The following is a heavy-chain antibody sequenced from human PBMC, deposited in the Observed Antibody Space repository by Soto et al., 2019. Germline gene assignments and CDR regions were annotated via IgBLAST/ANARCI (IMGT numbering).Heavy chain of an antibody. Sequence: QVQLQESGPGLVKPSETLSLTCAVSGVSIKTYYWSWIRKPAGKGLEWIGRIYTTGSANHNPSLKSRVTMSVATSKNQVSLKLTSVTAADAGVYYCARDDYYDSNNWFDPWGQGILVTVSS. D-gene: IGHD3-9*01. CDR3: ARDDYYDSNNWFDP. V-gene: IGHV4-4*07. CDR2: IYTTGSA. CDR1: GVSIKTYY. J-gene: IGHJ5*02.